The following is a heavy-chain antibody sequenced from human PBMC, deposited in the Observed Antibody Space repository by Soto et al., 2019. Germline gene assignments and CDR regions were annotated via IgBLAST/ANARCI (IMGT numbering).Heavy chain of an antibody. V-gene: IGHV4-39*01. CDR2: IFYSGGT. J-gene: IGHJ5*02. D-gene: IGHD3-22*01. CDR1: GGSILDSTYY. Sequence: QLLLQESGPGLVKPSETLSLTCTVSGGSILDSTYYWAWIRQSPGKGLEWIGTIFYSGGTFYTPSXKSXXXMSVXTXXXXXXLTXXSVTAADTAXYYCARQASGYYYGWFDPWGQGTLVTVSS. CDR3: ARQASGYYYGWFDP.